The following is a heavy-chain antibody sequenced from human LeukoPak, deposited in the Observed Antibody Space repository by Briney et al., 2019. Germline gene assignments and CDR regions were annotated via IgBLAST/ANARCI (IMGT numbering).Heavy chain of an antibody. CDR2: MSYDGSDK. D-gene: IGHD3-10*01. CDR1: GFTFSNYA. V-gene: IGHV3-30*18. Sequence: GGSLRLSCAAPGFTFSNYAMHWVRQAPGKGLEWVAFMSYDGSDKYYADSVKGRFTISRDNSKNTLYLQMNSLRPEGTAVYYCAKDEPGTYSPSDYWGQGTLVTVSS. CDR3: AKDEPGTYSPSDY. J-gene: IGHJ4*02.